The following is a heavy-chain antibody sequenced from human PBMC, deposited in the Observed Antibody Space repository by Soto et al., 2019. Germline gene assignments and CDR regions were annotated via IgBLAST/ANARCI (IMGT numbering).Heavy chain of an antibody. CDR2: ISWNSGSI. CDR3: AKDAGVYSGHLDY. J-gene: IGHJ4*02. Sequence: EVQLVESGGGLVQPGRSLRLSCAASGFTFDDYAMHWVRQAPGKGLEWVSGISWNSGSIGYADSVKGRFTISRDNAKNSLYLQMNSLRAEDTALYYCAKDAGVYSGHLDYWGQGTLITVSS. D-gene: IGHD5-12*01. V-gene: IGHV3-9*01. CDR1: GFTFDDYA.